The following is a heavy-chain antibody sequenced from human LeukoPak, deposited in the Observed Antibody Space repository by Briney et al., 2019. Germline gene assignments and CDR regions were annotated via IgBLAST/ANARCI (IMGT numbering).Heavy chain of an antibody. D-gene: IGHD4-11*01. V-gene: IGHV4-4*07. Sequence: SETLSLTCTVSDDSISSYYWSWIRQPAGEGLEWIGRIYATGTTNYNPSLKSRVTMSIDTSKNQFSLKVTSVTAADTAVYYCARVGPSNGDAFDIWGQGTMVTVSS. CDR3: ARVGPSNGDAFDI. J-gene: IGHJ3*02. CDR2: IYATGTT. CDR1: DDSISSYY.